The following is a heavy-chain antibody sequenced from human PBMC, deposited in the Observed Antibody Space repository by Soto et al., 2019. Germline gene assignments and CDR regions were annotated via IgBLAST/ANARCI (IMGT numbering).Heavy chain of an antibody. CDR3: AKRRGAGGHFDY. CDR2: VSSGGGT. CDR1: GFTFSTYA. Sequence: RSSLRLSCAASGFTFSTYAMRWVCQAPGKGLEWVSVVSSGGGTHYADSVKGRFTVSRDNSKNTLSLQMNSLRADDTAVYYCAKRRGAGGHFDYWGQGVLVTVSS. J-gene: IGHJ4*02. D-gene: IGHD2-15*01. V-gene: IGHV3-23*01.